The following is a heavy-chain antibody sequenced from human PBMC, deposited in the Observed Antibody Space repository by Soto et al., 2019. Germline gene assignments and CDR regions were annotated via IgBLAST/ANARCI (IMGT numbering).Heavy chain of an antibody. CDR2: ISGSGGST. V-gene: IGHV3-23*01. CDR3: AKDFRVRGVILLSVNYGMDV. CDR1: GFTFSSYA. Sequence: PGGSLRLSCAASGFTFSSYAMSWVRQAPGKGLEWVSAISGSGGSTYYADSVKGRFTISRDNSKNTLYLQMNSPRAEDTAVYYCAKDFRVRGVILLSVNYGMDVWGQGTTVTVSS. J-gene: IGHJ6*02. D-gene: IGHD3-10*01.